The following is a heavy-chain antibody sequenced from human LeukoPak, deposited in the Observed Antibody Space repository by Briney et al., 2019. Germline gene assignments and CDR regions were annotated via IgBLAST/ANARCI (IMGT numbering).Heavy chain of an antibody. Sequence: SETLSLTCTVSGASISSNNHYWGWIRQPPGKGLEWIGSIYYSGTTYYKPSLKSRVTISVDTSKNQFSLKLRSVTAADSAVYFCARDLTTFYSETRAYYDVDWGQGTLVTVSS. CDR3: ARDLTTFYSETRAYYDVD. CDR1: GASISSNNHY. D-gene: IGHD3-3*01. J-gene: IGHJ4*02. CDR2: IYYSGTT. V-gene: IGHV4-39*07.